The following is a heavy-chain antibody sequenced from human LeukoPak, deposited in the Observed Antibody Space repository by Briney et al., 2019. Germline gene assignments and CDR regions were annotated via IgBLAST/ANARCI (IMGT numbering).Heavy chain of an antibody. CDR2: IYTSGST. CDR1: GGSISSYY. V-gene: IGHV4-4*07. D-gene: IGHD6-19*01. Sequence: PSETLSLTCTVSGGSISSYYWSWIRQPAGKGLEWIGRIYTSGSTNYNPSLKSRVTMSVDTSKNQFSLKLSSVTAADTAVYYCARPREQWLGNDAFDMWGQGTMVTVSS. J-gene: IGHJ3*02. CDR3: ARPREQWLGNDAFDM.